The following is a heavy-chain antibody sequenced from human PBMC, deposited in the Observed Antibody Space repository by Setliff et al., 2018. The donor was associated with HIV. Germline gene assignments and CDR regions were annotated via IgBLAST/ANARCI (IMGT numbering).Heavy chain of an antibody. J-gene: IGHJ4*02. Sequence: PSETLSLTCAVSGGSISSGGYSWNWIRQPPGKGLEWIGYIYHSGSTFYNPSLKSRVTISVDRSKNQFSLKLSSVTAADTAVYYCARQRSLRYFDWFIDYWGQGTLVTVSS. CDR2: IYHSGST. D-gene: IGHD3-9*01. CDR3: ARQRSLRYFDWFIDY. V-gene: IGHV4-30-2*01. CDR1: GGSISSGGYS.